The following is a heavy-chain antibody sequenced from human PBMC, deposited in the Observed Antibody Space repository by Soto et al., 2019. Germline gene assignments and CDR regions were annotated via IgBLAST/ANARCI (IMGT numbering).Heavy chain of an antibody. CDR1: GITATNGH. V-gene: IGHV3-53*01. CDR3: ARDWNGDKYFDF. D-gene: IGHD4-17*01. Sequence: DVQLVKSGGGLIQPGGSLRLSCAASGITATNGHMNWVRQAPGKGLEWVSVIYSDDNTNYADAVKGRFTISRDTSKNMVYLQMNSLRAEDTAVYYCARDWNGDKYFDFWDQGSLVTVSS. J-gene: IGHJ4*02. CDR2: IYSDDNT.